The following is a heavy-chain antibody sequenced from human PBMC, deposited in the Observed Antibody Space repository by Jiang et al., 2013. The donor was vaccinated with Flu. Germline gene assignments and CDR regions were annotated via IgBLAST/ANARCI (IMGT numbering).Heavy chain of an antibody. CDR1: GGSITGSGYY. J-gene: IGHJ5*02. D-gene: IGHD3-9*01. CDR2: IYYSGST. CDR3: ARQSAVLRDFDWLPGWFDP. V-gene: IGHV4-39*07. Sequence: SGPGLVKPSETLSLICSVSGGSITGSGYYWDWIRQPPGKGLEWIGCIYYSGSTYYNPSLKSRVTISVDTFKNQFSLKLSSVTAADTAVYYCARQSAVLRDFDWLPGWFDPWGQGTLVTVSS.